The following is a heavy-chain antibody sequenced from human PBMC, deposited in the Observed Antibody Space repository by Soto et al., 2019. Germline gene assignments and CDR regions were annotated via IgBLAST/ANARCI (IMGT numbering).Heavy chain of an antibody. Sequence: PXDSLKVSCKCSGYSFTSYWVGLVLQMPGKGLEWMGIIYPDDSDTRYSPSFQGQVTISADKSISTAYLQWSSLKASDTAMYYCERRRQQQPFGMDVWGQGTTVTVSS. J-gene: IGHJ6*02. V-gene: IGHV5-51*01. D-gene: IGHD6-13*01. CDR2: IYPDDSDT. CDR1: GYSFTSYW. CDR3: ERRRQQQPFGMDV.